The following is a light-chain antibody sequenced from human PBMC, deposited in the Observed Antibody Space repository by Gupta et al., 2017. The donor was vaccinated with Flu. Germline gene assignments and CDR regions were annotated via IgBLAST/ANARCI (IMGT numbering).Light chain of an antibody. J-gene: IGKJ2*01. CDR2: QTS. V-gene: IGKV2-24*01. Sequence: EIVMTQTPLSSPVTRGQPASISCTSSQSLVHSDGNTYLNWLQQRPGQPPRLLIYQTSTRFSGVPDRFSGSGTGTDFTLKISRVEAEDVGIYYCMQGTQFPYTFGQGTKLEIK. CDR3: MQGTQFPYT. CDR1: QSLVHSDGNTY.